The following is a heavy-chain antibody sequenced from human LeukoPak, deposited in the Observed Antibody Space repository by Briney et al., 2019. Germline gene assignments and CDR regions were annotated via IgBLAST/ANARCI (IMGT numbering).Heavy chain of an antibody. V-gene: IGHV4-4*07. D-gene: IGHD3-16*01. CDR2: ISTPGST. CDR1: SDSFTDYY. Sequence: PSETLSLTCSVSSDSFTDYYWTWIRQPAGRGLEWLGRISTPGSTNYNPSLKSRLTMSVDTSNKQFSLRLTSVTAADTAVYYCARDSGLNPKRSEYFQHWGQGILVTVSS. J-gene: IGHJ1*01. CDR3: ARDSGLNPKRSEYFQH.